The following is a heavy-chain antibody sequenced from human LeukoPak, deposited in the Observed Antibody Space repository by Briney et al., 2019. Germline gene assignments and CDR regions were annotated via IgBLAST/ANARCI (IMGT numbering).Heavy chain of an antibody. CDR1: GFTFSSYW. Sequence: GGSLRLSCEASGFTFSSYWMSWVRQAPGKGLEWVAHIREDESDEYYVDSVWGRFTASRDNAKNSVNLQMNSLRVEDTAVYYCARWRGRQSEFDYWGQGTLVTVSS. CDR3: ARWRGRQSEFDY. D-gene: IGHD1-1*01. CDR2: IREDESDE. J-gene: IGHJ4*02. V-gene: IGHV3-7*01.